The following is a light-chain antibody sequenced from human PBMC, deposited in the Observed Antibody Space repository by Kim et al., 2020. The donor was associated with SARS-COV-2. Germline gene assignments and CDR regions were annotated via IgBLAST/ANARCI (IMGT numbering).Light chain of an antibody. CDR1: SRNVGGYNY. V-gene: IGLV2-8*01. J-gene: IGLJ3*02. Sequence: GQSVTISCTGSSRNVGGYNYVTWYQQPPGRAPKLMIYEVNKRPSGVPDRFSGSKSGNTASLTVSGLQAEDEADYYCSSYAGNNNLVFGGGTQLTVL. CDR2: EVN. CDR3: SSYAGNNNLV.